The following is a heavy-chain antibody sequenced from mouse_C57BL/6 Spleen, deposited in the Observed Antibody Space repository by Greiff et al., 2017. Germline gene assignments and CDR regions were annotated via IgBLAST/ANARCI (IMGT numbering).Heavy chain of an antibody. CDR3: AREGTGPYFDY. CDR2: ISDGGSYT. J-gene: IGHJ2*01. V-gene: IGHV5-4*01. D-gene: IGHD4-1*01. CDR1: GFTFSSYA. Sequence: EVQLVESGGGLVKPGGSLKLSCAASGFTFSSYAMSWVRQTPEKRLEWVATISDGGSYTYYPDNVKGRFTISRDNAKKNLYLQMSHLKSEDTAMYYCAREGTGPYFDYWGQGTTLTVSS.